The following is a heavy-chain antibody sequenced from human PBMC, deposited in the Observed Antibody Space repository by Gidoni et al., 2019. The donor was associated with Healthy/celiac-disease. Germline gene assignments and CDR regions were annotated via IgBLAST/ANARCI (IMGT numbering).Heavy chain of an antibody. Sequence: QVQLQESGPGLVKPSGTLSLTCAVSGGSISSSNWWSWVRQPPGKGLEWIGEIYHSGCTNYNPSLKSRVTISVDKSKNQFSLKLSSVTAADTAVYYCARDREGRYCSGGSCYWFYYFDYWGQGTLVTVSS. CDR3: ARDREGRYCSGGSCYWFYYFDY. J-gene: IGHJ4*02. CDR2: IYHSGCT. CDR1: GGSISSSNW. V-gene: IGHV4-4*02. D-gene: IGHD2-15*01.